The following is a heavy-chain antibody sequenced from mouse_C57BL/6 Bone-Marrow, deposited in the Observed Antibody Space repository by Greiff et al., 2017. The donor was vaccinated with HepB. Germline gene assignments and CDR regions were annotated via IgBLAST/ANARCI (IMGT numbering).Heavy chain of an antibody. CDR3: ARSRLITTVVATGFDY. V-gene: IGHV1-77*01. D-gene: IGHD1-1*01. Sequence: VQLQQSGAELVKPGASVKISCKASGYTFTDYYINWVKQRPGQGLEWIGKIGPGSGSTYYNEKFKGKATLTADKSSSAAYMQLSSLTSEDSAVYFCARSRLITTVVATGFDYWGQGTTLTVSS. CDR1: GYTFTDYY. J-gene: IGHJ2*01. CDR2: IGPGSGST.